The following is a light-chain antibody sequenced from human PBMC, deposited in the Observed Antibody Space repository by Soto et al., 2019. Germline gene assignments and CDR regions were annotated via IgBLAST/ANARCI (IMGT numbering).Light chain of an antibody. V-gene: IGKV3-20*01. J-gene: IGKJ2*01. Sequence: EIVLTQSPGTLSLSPGERATLSCRASQSVSSSSYFAWYQQKPGQAPRLLIYGASSRATGIPDRFSGSGSATDFTLTISRLEPEDCAVYYCRQDGSSHAYTFGQGTNLDIK. CDR3: RQDGSSHAYT. CDR2: GAS. CDR1: QSVSSSSY.